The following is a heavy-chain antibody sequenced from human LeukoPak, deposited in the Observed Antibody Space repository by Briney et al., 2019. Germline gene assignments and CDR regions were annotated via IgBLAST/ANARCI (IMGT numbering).Heavy chain of an antibody. CDR2: INPSGGST. V-gene: IGHV1-46*01. J-gene: IGHJ6*03. CDR1: GYTFTSYY. Sequence: GASVKVSCKASGYTFTSYYMHWVRQAPGQGLEWMGIINPSGGSTSYAQKFQGRVTMTRDMSTSTVYMELSSLRSEDTAVYYSARDLGTTWNIYYYYYMDVWGKGTTVTVSS. CDR3: ARDLGTTWNIYYYYYMDV. D-gene: IGHD3-16*01.